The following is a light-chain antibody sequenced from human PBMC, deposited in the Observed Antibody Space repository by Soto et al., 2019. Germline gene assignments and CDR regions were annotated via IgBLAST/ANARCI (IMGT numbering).Light chain of an antibody. CDR1: ISNIGRNS. Sequence: QAVVTQLPSASGTPGQRVTISCSGSISNIGRNSVNWYQQLPGTAPKLLIYSSDQRPSGVPDRFSGSKSGTSASRAISGLQSEDEADYYCSAWDDSLLNYVFGSGTKLTAL. CDR2: SSD. CDR3: SAWDDSLLNYV. V-gene: IGLV1-44*01. J-gene: IGLJ1*01.